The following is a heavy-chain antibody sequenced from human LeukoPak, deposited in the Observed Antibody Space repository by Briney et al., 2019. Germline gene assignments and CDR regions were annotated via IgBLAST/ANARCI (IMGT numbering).Heavy chain of an antibody. J-gene: IGHJ1*01. CDR2: IKQDGSET. D-gene: IGHD3-3*01. V-gene: IGHV3-7*01. CDR3: ARDAAYDFRNPYRYFQH. CDR1: GFTFSTYW. Sequence: GGSLRLSCAASGFTFSTYWMTWVRQAPGKGLDWVGNIKQDGSETCYADSLKGRFTISRDNAKSALYLQMNSLRAEDTAVYYCARDAAYDFRNPYRYFQHWGQGTLVTVSS.